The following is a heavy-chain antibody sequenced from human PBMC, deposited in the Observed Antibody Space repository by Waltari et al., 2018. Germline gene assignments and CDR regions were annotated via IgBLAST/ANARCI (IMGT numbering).Heavy chain of an antibody. CDR1: GFTFSSYG. J-gene: IGHJ4*02. D-gene: IGHD3-10*01. CDR3: AKVSGSIRDRRGSPPGDY. CDR2: ISYDGSNK. Sequence: QVHLVESGGGVVQPGRCLRLSCAAAGFTFSSYGMHWVRQAPGKGLEGVELISYDGSNKYVADSVKGRFTISRDNSKTTLYLQMSSLRAEDTAVYYCAKVSGSIRDRRGSPPGDYWGQGTLATVSS. V-gene: IGHV3-30*18.